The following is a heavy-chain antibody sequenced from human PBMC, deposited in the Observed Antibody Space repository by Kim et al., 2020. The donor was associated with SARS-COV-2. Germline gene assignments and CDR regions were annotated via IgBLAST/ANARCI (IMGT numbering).Heavy chain of an antibody. Sequence: SLCSACAASGFTFSSYSMTWVRQAPGKGLEWVSSIRSSSTYIYYADSVKGRFTISRDNAKNSLYLHMNSLRAEDTAVYYCARDLVRRGGMDVWGQGTKVTV. J-gene: IGHJ6*02. CDR1: GFTFSSYS. CDR3: ARDLVRRGGMDV. D-gene: IGHD6-13*01. CDR2: IRSSSTYI. V-gene: IGHV3-21*01.